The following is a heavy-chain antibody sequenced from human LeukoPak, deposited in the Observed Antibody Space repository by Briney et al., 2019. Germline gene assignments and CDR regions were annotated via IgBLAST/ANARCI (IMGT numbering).Heavy chain of an antibody. CDR1: GFAFSNYA. Sequence: GGSLRLSCSASGFAFSNYAMHWVRRAPGKGVEYLSTISSNGGSTYYANSVKGRFTMSRDNSKNTLHLEMGSLKPEDMAVYYCARGGLDREFYYNYCMDVWGKGTTVTISS. V-gene: IGHV3-64*01. D-gene: IGHD3-10*01. CDR3: ARGGLDREFYYNYCMDV. J-gene: IGHJ6*03. CDR2: ISSNGGST.